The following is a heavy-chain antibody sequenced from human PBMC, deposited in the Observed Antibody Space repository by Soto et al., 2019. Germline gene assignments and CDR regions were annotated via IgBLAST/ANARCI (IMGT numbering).Heavy chain of an antibody. D-gene: IGHD6-19*01. Sequence: SETLSLTCTVSGGSISSSSYYWGWIRQPPGKGLEWIGSIYYSGSTYYNPSLKSRVTISVDTSKNQFSLKLSSVTAADTAVYYCARPLSPGWYFDYWGQGTLVTVSS. J-gene: IGHJ4*02. CDR2: IYYSGST. V-gene: IGHV4-39*01. CDR1: GGSISSSSYY. CDR3: ARPLSPGWYFDY.